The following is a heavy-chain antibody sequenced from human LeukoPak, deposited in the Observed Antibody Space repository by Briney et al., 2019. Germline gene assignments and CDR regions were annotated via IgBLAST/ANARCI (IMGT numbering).Heavy chain of an antibody. Sequence: GGSLRLSCAASGFTLSNAYMSWVRQAPGKGLEWVGRIRSKTDGGTIDYAEPVKDRFTISRDDSKNTLYLQMNSLKTEDTAVYYCTTAVAGTVRIDYWGQGTMVTVSS. CDR3: TTAVAGTVRIDY. CDR2: IRSKTDGGTI. CDR1: GFTLSNAY. D-gene: IGHD6-19*01. J-gene: IGHJ4*02. V-gene: IGHV3-15*01.